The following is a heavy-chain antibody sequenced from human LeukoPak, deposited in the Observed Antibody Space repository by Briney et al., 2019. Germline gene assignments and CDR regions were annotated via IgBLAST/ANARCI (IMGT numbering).Heavy chain of an antibody. D-gene: IGHD7-27*01. Sequence: ASVKVSCKVSGYTLTELSMHWVRQAPGKGLEWMGGFDPEDGETIYAQKFQGRVTMTRNTAISTAYMELSSLRSEDTAVYYCVRTPPNWGADYWGQGTLVTVSS. CDR1: GYTLTELS. CDR3: VRTPPNWGADY. J-gene: IGHJ4*02. CDR2: FDPEDGET. V-gene: IGHV1-24*01.